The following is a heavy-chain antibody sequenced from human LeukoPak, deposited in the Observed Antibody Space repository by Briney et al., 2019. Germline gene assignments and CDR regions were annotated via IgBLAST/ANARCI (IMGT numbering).Heavy chain of an antibody. D-gene: IGHD4-23*01. V-gene: IGHV3-74*01. CDR3: AGDSDYGGYSGFEY. Sequence: GGSLRLSCAASGFTFSSYWMHWVRQAPGKGLVWVSRIKSDGSSTSYAGSVKGRFTISRDNAKNTLYLQMNSLRGEDTAVYYCAGDSDYGGYSGFEYWGQGTLVSVSS. J-gene: IGHJ4*02. CDR1: GFTFSSYW. CDR2: IKSDGSST.